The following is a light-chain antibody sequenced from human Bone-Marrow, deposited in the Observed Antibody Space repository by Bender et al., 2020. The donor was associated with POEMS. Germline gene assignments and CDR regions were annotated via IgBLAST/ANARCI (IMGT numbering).Light chain of an antibody. Sequence: QSVLTQPPSASGTPGQRVSISCSGSSSNIGSHFVNWYQQLPGTAPKLLIYRNNQRPSGVPDRFSGSRSGTSASLAISGLHSEDEADYYCVAWDDTLNGWVFGGGTKLTVL. J-gene: IGLJ2*01. CDR3: VAWDDTLNGWV. V-gene: IGLV1-44*01. CDR2: RNN. CDR1: SSNIGSHF.